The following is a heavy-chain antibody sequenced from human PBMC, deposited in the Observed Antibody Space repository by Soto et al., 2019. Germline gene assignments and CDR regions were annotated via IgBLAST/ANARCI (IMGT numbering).Heavy chain of an antibody. CDR3: ARGGDVYNFGAVY. D-gene: IGHD2-21*01. V-gene: IGHV1-69*01. Sequence: QVQLVQSGAEVKEPGSSVKVSCKASGGGNLRDYRTTWVRRAPGQGLEWMRGIIPKLGSANYAQNFQGRVTVTADESTNTVYMELRSLRYEDTAVYYCARGGDVYNFGAVYWGQGTPVTVSS. CDR1: GGGNLRDYR. CDR2: IIPKLGSA. J-gene: IGHJ4*02.